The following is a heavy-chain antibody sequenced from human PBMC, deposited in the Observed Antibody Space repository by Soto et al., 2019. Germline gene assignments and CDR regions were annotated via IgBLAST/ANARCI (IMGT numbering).Heavy chain of an antibody. CDR3: ARSIAARHTYNWFDP. Sequence: SETLSLTCTVSGGSISSSSYYWGWIRQPPGKGLEWIGSIYYSGSTYYNPSLKSRVTISVDTSKNQFSLKLSSVTAADTAVYYCARSIAARHTYNWFDPWGQGTLVTVSS. CDR2: IYYSGST. V-gene: IGHV4-39*01. D-gene: IGHD6-6*01. J-gene: IGHJ5*02. CDR1: GGSISSSSYY.